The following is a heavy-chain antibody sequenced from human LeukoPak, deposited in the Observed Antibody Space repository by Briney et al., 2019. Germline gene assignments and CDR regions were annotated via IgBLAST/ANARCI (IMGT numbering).Heavy chain of an antibody. D-gene: IGHD3-10*01. CDR3: TREYYGSGIIPPFDY. J-gene: IGHJ4*02. CDR1: GFTFGDYA. V-gene: IGHV3-49*04. Sequence: GSLRLSCTASGFTFGDYAMSWVRQAPGKGLERVGFIRSKAYGGTTEYAASVKGRFTISRDDSKSLAYLQMNSLKTEDTAVYYCTREYYGSGIIPPFDYWGQGTLVTVSS. CDR2: IRSKAYGGTT.